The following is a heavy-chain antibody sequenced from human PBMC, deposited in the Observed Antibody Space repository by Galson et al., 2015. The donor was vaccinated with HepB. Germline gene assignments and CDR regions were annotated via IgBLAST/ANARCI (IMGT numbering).Heavy chain of an antibody. D-gene: IGHD2-21*02. V-gene: IGHV3-74*01. J-gene: IGHJ4*02. Sequence: SLRLSCAASGFTFSNYWMYWVRQAPGKGLVWVSRINTDWSIISYADSVKGRFTVSRDNAKNTLYLQINNLRAEDTAVYYCAKLCGGDCYYSTDYWGQGTLVTVSS. CDR2: INTDWSII. CDR1: GFTFSNYW. CDR3: AKLCGGDCYYSTDY.